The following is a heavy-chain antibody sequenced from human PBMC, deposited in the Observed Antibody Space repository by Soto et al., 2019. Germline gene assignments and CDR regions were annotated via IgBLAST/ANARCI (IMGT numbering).Heavy chain of an antibody. D-gene: IGHD3-3*01. CDR2: ISGYNGNT. Sequence: QVVLEQSGGEVKKPGASVKVSCKASGYTFSGYSITWVRQAPGQGLEWMGRISGYNGNTNYARTLRGRLTLTTDTSTSKAYIELRRLTTNDSVVYYCARDGFWGGDPAWPDKDVWGQGTTVTVSS. CDR1: GYTFSGYS. CDR3: ARDGFWGGDPAWPDKDV. J-gene: IGHJ6*02. V-gene: IGHV1-18*04.